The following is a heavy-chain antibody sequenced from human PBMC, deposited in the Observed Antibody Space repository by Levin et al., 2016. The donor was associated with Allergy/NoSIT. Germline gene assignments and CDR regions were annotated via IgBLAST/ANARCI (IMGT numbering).Heavy chain of an antibody. D-gene: IGHD4-17*01. V-gene: IGHV1-2*02. Sequence: WVRQAPGQGLEWMGWINPNSGGTNYAQKFQGRVTMTRDTSISTAYMELSRLRSDDTAVYYCARDPTVTTGSWFDPWGQGTLVTVSS. CDR2: INPNSGGT. CDR3: ARDPTVTTGSWFDP. J-gene: IGHJ5*02.